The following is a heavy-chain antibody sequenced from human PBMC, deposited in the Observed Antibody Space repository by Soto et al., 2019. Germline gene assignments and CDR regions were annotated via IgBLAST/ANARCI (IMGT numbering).Heavy chain of an antibody. V-gene: IGHV3-48*01. CDR1: GFTFSSYS. Sequence: GGSLRLSCAASGFTFSSYSMNWVRQAPGKGLEWVSYISSSSSTIYYPDSVKGRFTISRDNSKNTLYLQMNSLKTEDTAVYYCARESSSTVTTGGGGSAKDYWGQGTLVTVSS. J-gene: IGHJ4*02. D-gene: IGHD4-17*01. CDR3: ARESSSTVTTGGGGSAKDY. CDR2: ISSSSSTI.